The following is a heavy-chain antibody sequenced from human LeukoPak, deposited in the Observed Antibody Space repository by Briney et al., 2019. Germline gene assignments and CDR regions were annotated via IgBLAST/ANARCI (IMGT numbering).Heavy chain of an antibody. Sequence: PGGSLRLSCAASGFTFSSYEMNWVRQAPGKGLEWVSYISSSGSTIYYADSVKGRFTISRDNAKNSLYLQMNSLRAGDTAVYYCARARNGGSFDPWGQGTLVTVSS. CDR3: ARARNGGSFDP. CDR2: ISSSGSTI. J-gene: IGHJ5*02. V-gene: IGHV3-48*03. CDR1: GFTFSSYE. D-gene: IGHD3-16*01.